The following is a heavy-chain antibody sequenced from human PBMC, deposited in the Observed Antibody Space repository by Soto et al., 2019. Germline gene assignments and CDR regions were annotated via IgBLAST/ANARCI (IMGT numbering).Heavy chain of an antibody. J-gene: IGHJ3*02. CDR1: GFTFSNSD. V-gene: IGHV3-35*01. D-gene: IGHD3-3*01. CDR3: VRRYYDFWSGYYAFDI. Sequence: GGSLSLSCAASGFTFSNSDVNWVHQAPGKGLEWVSGVSWNGSRPHYADSVKGRFIISRDKSRNTLYLQTNSLRAEDTAVYYCVRRYYDFWSGYYAFDIWGQGTMVTVSS. CDR2: VSWNGSRP.